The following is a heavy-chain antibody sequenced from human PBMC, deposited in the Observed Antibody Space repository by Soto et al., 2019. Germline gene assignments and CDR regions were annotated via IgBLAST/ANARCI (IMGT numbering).Heavy chain of an antibody. V-gene: IGHV4-59*01. D-gene: IGHD3-22*01. J-gene: IGHJ4*02. CDR2: MYYSGST. CDR3: ARDYDSSGYYYQY. Sequence: QVQLQESGPGLVKPSETLSLTCTVSGASIRTYYWSWIRQPPGKGLEWIGYMYYSGSTNYNPSLKSRVTISVDTSKNQLSMRLSSVTAADTAVYYCARDYDSSGYYYQYWGQGILVTVSS. CDR1: GASIRTYY.